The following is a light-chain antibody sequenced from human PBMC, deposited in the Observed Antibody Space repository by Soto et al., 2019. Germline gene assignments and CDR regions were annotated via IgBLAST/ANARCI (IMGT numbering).Light chain of an antibody. V-gene: IGKV3-20*01. CDR1: QSVSSSY. CDR2: GAS. CDR3: QQYGSSSFT. Sequence: EIVLTQSPGTLSLSPGERATLSCRASQSVSSSYLAWYQQKPGQAPRLLIYGASSRATGIPDRFSGSGSGTAFTLTIIRLEPEDFAVYYCQQYGSSSFTFGGGTKVEIK. J-gene: IGKJ4*01.